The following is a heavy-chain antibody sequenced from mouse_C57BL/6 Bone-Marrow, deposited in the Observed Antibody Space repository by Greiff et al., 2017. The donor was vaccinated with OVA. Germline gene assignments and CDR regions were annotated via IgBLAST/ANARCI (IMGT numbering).Heavy chain of an antibody. CDR3: AGPRITTVVEGYFDV. Sequence: QVQLQQPGAELVKPGASVKLSCKASGYTFTSYWMQWVKQRPGQGLEWIGEIDPSDSYTNYNQKFKGKATLTVDTSSSTAYMQLSSRTSEDSAVYYCAGPRITTVVEGYFDVWGTGTTVTVSS. V-gene: IGHV1-50*01. CDR2: IDPSDSYT. J-gene: IGHJ1*03. D-gene: IGHD1-1*01. CDR1: GYTFTSYW.